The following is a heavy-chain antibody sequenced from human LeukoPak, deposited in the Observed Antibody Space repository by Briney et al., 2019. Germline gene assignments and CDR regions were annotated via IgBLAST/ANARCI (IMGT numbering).Heavy chain of an antibody. CDR3: ARRGDGGRSFDY. CDR1: GFTVSSSY. CDR2: IYGGGST. D-gene: IGHD4-23*01. J-gene: IGHJ4*02. V-gene: IGHV3-53*01. Sequence: GGSLRLSCAASGFTVSSSYMNWVRQAPGKGLEWVSLIYGGGSTYYADSVKGRFTISGDNSKNTLYLQMNSLRAEDTAVHYCARRGDGGRSFDYWGQGTLVTVSS.